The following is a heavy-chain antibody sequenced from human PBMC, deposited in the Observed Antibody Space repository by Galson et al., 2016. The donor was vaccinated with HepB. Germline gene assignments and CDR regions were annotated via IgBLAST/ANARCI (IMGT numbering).Heavy chain of an antibody. CDR1: GFPFSTYG. V-gene: IGHV3-23*01. D-gene: IGHD6-19*01. CDR3: AKKWLVAGTATYVFDN. CDR2: ISGSGGSI. J-gene: IGHJ4*02. Sequence: SLRLSCAASGFPFSTYGMSWVRQAPGKGLEWVSGISGSGGSIYSADSAKGRFTISRDNSKNTLYLQMNSLRADDTAVYYCAKKWLVAGTATYVFDNWGQGTLVTVSS.